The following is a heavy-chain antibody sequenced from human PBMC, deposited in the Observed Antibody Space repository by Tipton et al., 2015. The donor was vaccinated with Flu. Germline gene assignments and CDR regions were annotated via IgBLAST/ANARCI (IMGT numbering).Heavy chain of an antibody. J-gene: IGHJ2*01. Sequence: TLSLTCAVYGGSFSGYYWSWIRQPPGKGLEWIGEINHSGSINYNPSLKSRVTISVDTSKNQFSLKLSSVTAADTAVYYCARSPLLGLWGRGTLVTVSS. CDR2: INHSGSI. V-gene: IGHV4-34*01. CDR1: GGSFSGYY. D-gene: IGHD5/OR15-5a*01. CDR3: ARSPLLGL.